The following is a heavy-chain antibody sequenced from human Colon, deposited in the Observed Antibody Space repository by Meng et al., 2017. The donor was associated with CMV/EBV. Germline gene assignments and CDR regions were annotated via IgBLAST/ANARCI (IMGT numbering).Heavy chain of an antibody. D-gene: IGHD3-22*01. Sequence: ASVKVSCKASGYPFTDYHLYWVRQAPGRGLEWMGRINPQTGDPNYAQKFQGRVTMSRDTSVGTAYMELSRLRSDDTAIYYCASPVEIAIGYDYWGQGTPVTVSS. CDR1: GYPFTDYH. CDR2: INPQTGDP. J-gene: IGHJ4*02. V-gene: IGHV1-2*06. CDR3: ASPVEIAIGYDY.